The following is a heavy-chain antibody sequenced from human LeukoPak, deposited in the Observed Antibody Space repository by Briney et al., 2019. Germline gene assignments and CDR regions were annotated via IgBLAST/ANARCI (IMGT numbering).Heavy chain of an antibody. CDR3: ARERGGDYGDYAFDY. Sequence: ASVKVSCKASGYTFTSYAMHWVRQAPGQRLEWMGWINAGNGNTKYSQKSQGRVTITRDTSASTAYMELSSLRSEDTAVYYCARERGGDYGDYAFDYWGQGALVTVSS. CDR2: INAGNGNT. CDR1: GYTFTSYA. V-gene: IGHV1-3*01. J-gene: IGHJ4*02. D-gene: IGHD4-17*01.